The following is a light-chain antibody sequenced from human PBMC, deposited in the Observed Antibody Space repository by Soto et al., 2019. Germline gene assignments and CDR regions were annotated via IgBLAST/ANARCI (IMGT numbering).Light chain of an antibody. CDR1: SSDVGGYNY. CDR3: SSYACSNWV. Sequence: QSALTQPPSASGSPGQSVTISCTGTSSDVGGYNYVSWYQQHPGKAPKLMIYEVSKRPSGVPDRFSGSKSGNTASLTVSGLQAEDEADYYCSSYACSNWVFGGGTKLTVL. CDR2: EVS. V-gene: IGLV2-8*01. J-gene: IGLJ2*01.